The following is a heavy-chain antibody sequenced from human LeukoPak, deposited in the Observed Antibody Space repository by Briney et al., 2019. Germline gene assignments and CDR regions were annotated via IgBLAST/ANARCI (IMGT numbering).Heavy chain of an antibody. CDR3: VRGYCSGGSCYSSPLDY. Sequence: PGGSLRLSCAASGFTFSNYDMHWVRQGTGKGLEWVSPIGFGGDTYYSDSVKGRFTISRENAKNSLYLQMDNLRAGDTAVYSCVRGYCSGGSCYSSPLDYWGQGTLVTVSS. J-gene: IGHJ4*02. CDR2: IGFGGDT. D-gene: IGHD2-15*01. CDR1: GFTFSNYD. V-gene: IGHV3-13*01.